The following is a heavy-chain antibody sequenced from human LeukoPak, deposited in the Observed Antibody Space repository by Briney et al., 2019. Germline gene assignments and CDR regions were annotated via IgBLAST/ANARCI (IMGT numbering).Heavy chain of an antibody. CDR1: GGSISGDY. CDR3: VRAPGHFGY. J-gene: IGHJ4*02. Sequence: SETLSLTCTVSGGSISGDYWSWIRQPAGKGLEWIGRIYSSGSANYNFSIESRVTMSVDTSKNQFSLRVTSLTAADTAVYYCVRAPGHFGYWGQGIPVTVSS. CDR2: IYSSGSA. V-gene: IGHV4-4*07.